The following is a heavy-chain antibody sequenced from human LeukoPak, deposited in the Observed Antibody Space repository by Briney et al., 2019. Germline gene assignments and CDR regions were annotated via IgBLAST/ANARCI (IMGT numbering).Heavy chain of an antibody. CDR1: GYTFTSYG. CDR2: IIPILGIA. D-gene: IGHD2-2*01. CDR3: ARDNSSSENYYYGMDV. V-gene: IGHV1-69*04. J-gene: IGHJ6*02. Sequence: SVKVSCKASGYTFTSYGISWVRQAPGQGLEWMGRIIPILGIANYAQKFQGRVTITADKSTSTAYMELSSLRSEDTAVYYCARDNSSSENYYYGMDVWGQGTTVTVSS.